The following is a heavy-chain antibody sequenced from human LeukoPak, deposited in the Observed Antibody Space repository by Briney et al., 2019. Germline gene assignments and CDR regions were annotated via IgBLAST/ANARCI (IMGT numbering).Heavy chain of an antibody. Sequence: SETLSLTCAVYGGSFSGYYWSWIRQPPGKGLEWIGEINHSGSTNYNPSLKSRVTISVDTSKNQFSLKLSSVTAADTAVYYCARGEPAAVAGTVYYIDYGGQGTLVTVSS. J-gene: IGHJ4*02. D-gene: IGHD6-19*01. CDR1: GGSFSGYY. CDR3: ARGEPAAVAGTVYYIDY. CDR2: INHSGST. V-gene: IGHV4-34*01.